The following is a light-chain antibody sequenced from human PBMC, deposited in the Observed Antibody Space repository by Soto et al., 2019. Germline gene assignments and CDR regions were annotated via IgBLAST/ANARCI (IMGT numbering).Light chain of an antibody. CDR3: SLYYSGPGV. CDR2: DTN. Sequence: QSVVTQEPSLTVSPGGTVTLTCGSSTGVVTSGHYPYWFQQKPGQAPRTLMYDTNNKHSWTPARFSGSLLGGKAALTLSGAQSEDEAEYFCSLYYSGPGVFGGGTKLTVL. V-gene: IGLV7-46*01. J-gene: IGLJ3*02. CDR1: TGVVTSGHY.